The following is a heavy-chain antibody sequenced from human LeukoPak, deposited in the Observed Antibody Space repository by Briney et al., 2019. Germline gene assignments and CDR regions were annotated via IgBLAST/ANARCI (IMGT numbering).Heavy chain of an antibody. CDR2: IYYSGST. CDR3: ARGDLGYCSSTSCYGFDP. D-gene: IGHD2-2*01. CDR1: GGSISSGDYY. V-gene: IGHV4-30-4*01. Sequence: SQTLSLTCTVSGGSISSGDYYWSWFRQPPGKGLEWIGYIYYSGSTYYNPSLKSRVTISVDMSKNQFSLKLSSVTAADTAVYYCARGDLGYCSSTSCYGFDPWGRGTLVTVSS. J-gene: IGHJ5*02.